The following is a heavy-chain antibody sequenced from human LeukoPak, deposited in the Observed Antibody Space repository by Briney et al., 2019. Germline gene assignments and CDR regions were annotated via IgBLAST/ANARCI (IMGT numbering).Heavy chain of an antibody. CDR1: GGSISSGSYY. J-gene: IGHJ4*02. D-gene: IGHD2-15*01. V-gene: IGHV4-61*02. Sequence: PSETLSLTCTVSGGSISSGSYYWSWIRQPAGKGLEWIGRIYTSGSTYYNPSLKSRVTISVDRSKNQFSLKVSSVTAADTAVYYCARASPTHSGVDYWGQGTLVTVSS. CDR3: ARASPTHSGVDY. CDR2: IYTSGST.